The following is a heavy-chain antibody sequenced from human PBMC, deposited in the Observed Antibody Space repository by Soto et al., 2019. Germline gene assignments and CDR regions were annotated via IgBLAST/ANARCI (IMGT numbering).Heavy chain of an antibody. CDR3: ARGEMATTLGY. CDR1: GGSISSYY. CDR2: IYYSGST. D-gene: IGHD5-12*01. Sequence: QVQLQESGPGLVKPSETLSLTCTVSGGSISSYYWSWIRQPPGKGLEWIGYIYYSGSTHYNPSLKSRFTISVDTSKNQYSLKLSSVTAADTAVYYCARGEMATTLGYWGQGTLVTVSS. V-gene: IGHV4-59*01. J-gene: IGHJ4*02.